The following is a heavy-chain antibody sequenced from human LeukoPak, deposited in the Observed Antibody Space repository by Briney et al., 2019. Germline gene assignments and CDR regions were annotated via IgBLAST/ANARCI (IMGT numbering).Heavy chain of an antibody. CDR1: GYTFTSYD. V-gene: IGHV1-8*01. D-gene: IGHD3-10*01. CDR2: MKPNSGKT. Sequence: ASLKLSCKASGYTFTSYDINWVRQATGQGPEWMGWMKPNSGKTAYAQQFQGRVTMPRTTSTSTAYMELSSLRSDDPAVYYCARGWFGQLPQYYWGQGTLVTVSS. J-gene: IGHJ4*02. CDR3: ARGWFGQLPQYY.